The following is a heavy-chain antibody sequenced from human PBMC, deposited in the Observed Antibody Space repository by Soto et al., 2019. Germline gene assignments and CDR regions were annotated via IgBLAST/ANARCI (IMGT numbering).Heavy chain of an antibody. V-gene: IGHV4-34*01. D-gene: IGHD1-7*01. CDR2: INHSGST. CDR3: ARGGMAGTTIGY. J-gene: IGHJ4*02. Sequence: TLSLTCAVYGGSFSGYYWSWIRQPPGKGLEWIGEINHSGSTNYNPSLKSRVTISVDTSKNQFSLKLSSVTAADTAVYYCARGGMAGTTIGYWGQGTLVTVSS. CDR1: GGSFSGYY.